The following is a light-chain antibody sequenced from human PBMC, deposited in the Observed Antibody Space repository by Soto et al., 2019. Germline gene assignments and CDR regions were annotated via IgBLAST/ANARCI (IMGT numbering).Light chain of an antibody. Sequence: PGETATLSCRASQTVSITYLTWYQQKPGQAPRLVIFGASKRATGIPDRFSGSGSGRDFTPTISGLEPEDFAVYYCQQYGSSPLISFGQGTRLEIK. CDR2: GAS. J-gene: IGKJ5*01. V-gene: IGKV3-20*01. CDR3: QQYGSSPLIS. CDR1: QTVSITY.